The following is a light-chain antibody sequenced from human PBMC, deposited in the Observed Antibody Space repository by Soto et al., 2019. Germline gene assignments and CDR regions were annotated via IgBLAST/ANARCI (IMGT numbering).Light chain of an antibody. V-gene: IGKV1-39*01. Sequence: DIQLTQSPSFLSASVGDTVTITCRASQTISSWLAWYQQKPGKAPKLLIYKASLQSGVPSRFSGGGSRTDFTLTITSLQPEDFATYYCQQTSSAPFTFGPGTKVDIK. CDR1: QTISSW. J-gene: IGKJ3*01. CDR2: KA. CDR3: QQTSSAPFT.